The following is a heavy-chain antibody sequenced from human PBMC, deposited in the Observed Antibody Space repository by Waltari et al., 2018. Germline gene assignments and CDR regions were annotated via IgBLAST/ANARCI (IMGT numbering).Heavy chain of an antibody. V-gene: IGHV3-30*01. CDR1: GFTFSSYA. CDR3: ARAPFEYTAMVPPSDY. Sequence: QVQLVESGGGVVQPGRSLRLSCAASGFTFSSYAMHWVRQAPGKGLEWVAVISYDGSNKYYADSVKGRFTISRDNSKNTLYLQMNSLRAEDTAVYYCARAPFEYTAMVPPSDYWGQGTLVTVSS. J-gene: IGHJ4*02. CDR2: ISYDGSNK. D-gene: IGHD5-18*01.